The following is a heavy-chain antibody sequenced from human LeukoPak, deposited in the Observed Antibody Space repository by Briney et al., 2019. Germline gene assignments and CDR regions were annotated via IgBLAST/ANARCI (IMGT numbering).Heavy chain of an antibody. J-gene: IGHJ4*02. V-gene: IGHV3-23*01. CDR1: GCTSSSSA. CDR2: ISGSGGST. Sequence: GGSLRLSCAASGCTSSSSAMSSVRQAPGHGLEWVSAISGSGGSTYYADSVKGRFPISRDNSKNTLYLQMNSLRAEDTAVYYCARVAGPLDYWGQGTLVTVSS. D-gene: IGHD6-19*01. CDR3: ARVAGPLDY.